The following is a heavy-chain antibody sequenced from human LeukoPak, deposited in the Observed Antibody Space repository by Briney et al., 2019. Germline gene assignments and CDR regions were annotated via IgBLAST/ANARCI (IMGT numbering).Heavy chain of an antibody. CDR2: ITESGATT. V-gene: IGHV3-23*01. CDR3: ANSRGFYDS. CDR1: GFPFNTYG. Sequence: PGGSLRLSCVASGFPFNTYGMNWVRQAPGKGLEWISAITESGATTFFADSVKGRFNIFRDNSKNTLFLQMNSLRAEDTAVYYCANSRGFYDSWGQGTLVTVSS. D-gene: IGHD3-10*01. J-gene: IGHJ5*01.